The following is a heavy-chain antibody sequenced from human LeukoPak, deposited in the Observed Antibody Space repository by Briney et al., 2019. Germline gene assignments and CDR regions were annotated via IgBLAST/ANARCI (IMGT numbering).Heavy chain of an antibody. CDR1: GFTLTNYA. V-gene: IGHV3-23*01. D-gene: IGHD3-16*01. J-gene: IGHJ6*03. Sequence: GGSLRLSCAASGFTLTNYAKSWVRQAPGKGLEWVSAISNSGGATYYADSVKGRFTISRDNTKNTLYLQMNSLTAEDTALYYCAEGGRVGDPYYYYMDVWGKGSTVTVSS. CDR2: ISNSGGAT. CDR3: AEGGRVGDPYYYYMDV.